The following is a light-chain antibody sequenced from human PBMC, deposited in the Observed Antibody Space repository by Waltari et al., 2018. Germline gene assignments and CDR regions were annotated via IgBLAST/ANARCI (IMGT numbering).Light chain of an antibody. CDR1: QSLLHSNGNIF. Sequence: DIVMTQSPLSLPVTPGEPASISCRSSQSLLHSNGNIFLDWYLQKPGQSPQLLIYMGSNRASGVPDRFSGSGSGTDFTLKISRVEAEDVGVYYCMQALQFITFGQGTRLEIK. V-gene: IGKV2-28*01. J-gene: IGKJ5*01. CDR2: MGS. CDR3: MQALQFIT.